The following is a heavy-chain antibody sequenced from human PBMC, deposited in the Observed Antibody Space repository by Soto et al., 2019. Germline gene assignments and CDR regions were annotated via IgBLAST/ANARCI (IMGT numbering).Heavy chain of an antibody. J-gene: IGHJ4*02. CDR1: GFTFSSYA. CDR2: ISGSGGST. CDR3: ARGSSGVLEWLFWLDY. D-gene: IGHD3-3*01. Sequence: GGSLRLSCAASGFTFSSYAMSWVRQAPGKGLEWVSAISGSGGSTYYADSVKGRFTISRDNAKNSLYLQMNSLRAEDTAVYYCARGSSGVLEWLFWLDYWGQGTLVTVSS. V-gene: IGHV3-23*01.